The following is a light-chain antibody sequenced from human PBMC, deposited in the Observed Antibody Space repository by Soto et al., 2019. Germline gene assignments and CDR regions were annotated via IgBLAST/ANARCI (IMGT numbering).Light chain of an antibody. V-gene: IGKV3-11*01. CDR1: QTVDRY. Sequence: EVVLTQSPDTLSLSPGEAATLSCRASQTVDRYVAWYQQKVGQAPRPLIYDAYPRATGVGARFTGSGSATDFSLTIPSLEPEDFAVYYCQQPGKWPSTFGPGTKVEIK. J-gene: IGKJ2*02. CDR3: QQPGKWPST. CDR2: DAY.